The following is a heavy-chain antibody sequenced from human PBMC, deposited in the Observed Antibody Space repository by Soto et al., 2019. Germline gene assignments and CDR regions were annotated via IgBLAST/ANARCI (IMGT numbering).Heavy chain of an antibody. CDR3: ASLYFYGSGTPDF. V-gene: IGHV3-33*01. D-gene: IGHD3-10*01. J-gene: IGHJ4*02. CDR2: IWFDGSEK. Sequence: QVQLVESGGGVVQPGRSLRLACVASGFAFSRDAMHWVRQAPGGGLEWVAVIWFDGSEKYYADSVKGRFTISRDNSKNTLYLQMNCLRSEDTAVYYCASLYFYGSGTPDFWGQGTLVTVSS. CDR1: GFAFSRDA.